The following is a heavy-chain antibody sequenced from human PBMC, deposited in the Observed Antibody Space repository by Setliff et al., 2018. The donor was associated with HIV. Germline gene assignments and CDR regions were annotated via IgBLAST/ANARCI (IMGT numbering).Heavy chain of an antibody. J-gene: IGHJ4*01. CDR3: ATLRWLRSKHSDY. CDR1: GGSMSTSSSY. Sequence: SETLSLTCTVSGGSMSTSSSYWGWIRQPPGKGLEGIGTLYYSGNTYYNPSLKSRVTISVDTSKNQFSLNLRSVTAADTAVYFCATLRWLRSKHSDYWGQGTLVTVSS. D-gene: IGHD5-12*01. CDR2: LYYSGNT. V-gene: IGHV4-39*01.